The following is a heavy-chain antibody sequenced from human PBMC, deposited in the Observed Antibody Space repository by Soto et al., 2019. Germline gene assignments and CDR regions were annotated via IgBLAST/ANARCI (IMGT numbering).Heavy chain of an antibody. CDR2: MGYNGFT. Sequence: QVQLQESGPGLVKPSETLSLTCTISGGPMNNYYCSWFRQPRGQGLEWIGYMGYNGFTRYNPSLRSRDAISPDTAKNQFSPNLSSVTAADTALYYCARQGFGELHGLVDVWGQGITVTVSS. CDR3: ARQGFGELHGLVDV. CDR1: GGPMNNYY. J-gene: IGHJ6*02. D-gene: IGHD3-10*01. V-gene: IGHV4-59*08.